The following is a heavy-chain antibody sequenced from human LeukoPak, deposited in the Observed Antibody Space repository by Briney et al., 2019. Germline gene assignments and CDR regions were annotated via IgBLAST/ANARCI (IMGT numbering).Heavy chain of an antibody. CDR2: IYYSGST. D-gene: IGHD3-22*01. J-gene: IGHJ4*02. CDR1: GGSISSYY. V-gene: IGHV4-59*01. Sequence: PSETLSLTCTVSGGSISSYYWSWIRQPPGKGLEGIGYIYYSGSTNYNPSLKSRVTISVDTSKNQFSLKLSSVTAADTAVYYCARVQDRYYYDSSGYIHWGQGTLVTVSS. CDR3: ARVQDRYYYDSSGYIH.